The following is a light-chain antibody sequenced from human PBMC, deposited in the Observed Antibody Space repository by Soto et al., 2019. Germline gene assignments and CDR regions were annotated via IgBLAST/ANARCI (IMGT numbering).Light chain of an antibody. CDR1: QGISNY. CDR3: QQSFSTHVT. J-gene: IGKJ5*01. CDR2: AAS. Sequence: DIQMTQYPNTLSASVGDRVTITCRASQGISNYLAWYQQKPGRAPNLLIYAASNLQSGVPSRFSGSGSGTHFTLTITCLQLEDFATYYCQQSFSTHVTVGQGTRLEIK. V-gene: IGKV1-39*01.